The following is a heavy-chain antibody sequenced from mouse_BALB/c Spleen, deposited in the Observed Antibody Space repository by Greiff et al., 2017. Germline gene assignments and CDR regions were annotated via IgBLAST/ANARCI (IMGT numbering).Heavy chain of an antibody. CDR3: AKIIYYGNLWYFDV. J-gene: IGHJ1*01. D-gene: IGHD2-1*01. CDR1: GYTFTSYW. Sequence: VQLQQPGAELVKPGASVKLSCKASGYTFTSYWMHWVKQRPGQGLEWIGEIDPSDSYTNYNQKFKGKATLTVDKSSSAAYMQLSSLTSEDSAVYYCAKIIYYGNLWYFDVWGAGTTVTVAS. CDR2: IDPSDSYT. V-gene: IGHV1-69*02.